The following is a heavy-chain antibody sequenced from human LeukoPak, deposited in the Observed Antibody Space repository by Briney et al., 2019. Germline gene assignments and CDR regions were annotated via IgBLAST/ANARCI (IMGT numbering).Heavy chain of an antibody. D-gene: IGHD2-2*01. CDR2: ISSSSSYI. V-gene: IGHV3-21*01. Sequence: AGGSLRLSCAASGFTFSSYSMNWVRQAPGKGLEWVSSISSSSSYIYYADSVKGRFTISRDNAKNSLYLQMNSLRAEDTAVYYCARGPVVPAAIGAFDTWGQGTMVTVSS. J-gene: IGHJ3*02. CDR1: GFTFSSYS. CDR3: ARGPVVPAAIGAFDT.